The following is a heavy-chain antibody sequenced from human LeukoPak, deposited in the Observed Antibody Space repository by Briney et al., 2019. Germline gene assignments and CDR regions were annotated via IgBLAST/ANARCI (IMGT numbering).Heavy chain of an antibody. Sequence: ASVKVSCKASGGTFSSYAINWVRQATGQGLEWMGWMNPNSGNTGYAQKFQGRVTMTRNTSISTAYMELSSLRSEDTAVYYCARARDGYPETFDYWGQGTLVTVSS. V-gene: IGHV1-8*02. D-gene: IGHD5-24*01. CDR1: GGTFSSYA. CDR2: MNPNSGNT. J-gene: IGHJ4*02. CDR3: ARARDGYPETFDY.